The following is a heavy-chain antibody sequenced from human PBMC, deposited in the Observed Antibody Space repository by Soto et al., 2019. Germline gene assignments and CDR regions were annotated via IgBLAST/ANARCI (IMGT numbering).Heavy chain of an antibody. CDR1: GYTFTSYG. Sequence: ASVKVSCKASGYTFTSYGISWVRQAPGQGLEWMGWISAYNGNTNYAQKLQGRVTMTTDTSTSTAYMELRSLRSDDTAVYYCARDSYSGSWPENFYYYGMDVWGQGTTVTVSS. D-gene: IGHD6-13*01. V-gene: IGHV1-18*04. CDR3: ARDSYSGSWPENFYYYGMDV. CDR2: ISAYNGNT. J-gene: IGHJ6*02.